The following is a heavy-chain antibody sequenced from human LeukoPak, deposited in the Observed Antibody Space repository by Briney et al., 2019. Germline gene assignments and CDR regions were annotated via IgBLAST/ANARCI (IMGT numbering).Heavy chain of an antibody. CDR3: ARDAGAGLDY. V-gene: IGHV4-59*01. CDR2: IYYSGST. Sequence: SETLSLTCTVSGGSISSYYWSWIRQPPAKGLEWIGYIYYSGSTNYNPSLKSRVTISVDTSKNQFSLKLSSVTAADTAVYYCARDAGAGLDYWGQGTLVTVSS. CDR1: GGSISSYY. D-gene: IGHD1-26*01. J-gene: IGHJ4*02.